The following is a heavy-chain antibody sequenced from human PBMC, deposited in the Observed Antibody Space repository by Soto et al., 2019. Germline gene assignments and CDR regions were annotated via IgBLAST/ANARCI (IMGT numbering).Heavy chain of an antibody. V-gene: IGHV3-7*03. CDR1: GFSFSLFW. CDR2: INEDGSEK. J-gene: IGHJ4*02. D-gene: IGHD3-16*01. Sequence: GGSLRLSCAASGFSFSLFWISWVRQTPGKGLEWVANINEDGSEKFFADSVKGRFTISRDNAKNSLSLQMNSLTADDTAVYYCARTGWPQSSYYFDYWGQGTLVTVSS. CDR3: ARTGWPQSSYYFDY.